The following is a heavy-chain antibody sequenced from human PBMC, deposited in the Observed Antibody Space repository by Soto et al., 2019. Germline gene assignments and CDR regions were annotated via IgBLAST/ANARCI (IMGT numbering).Heavy chain of an antibody. J-gene: IGHJ5*02. CDR3: AKQLGTFYYGSGSDP. CDR1: GFTFSRYD. Sequence: EVPLLESGGGLVQPGGSLRLSCAASGFTFSRYDMSWVRQAPGKGLEWISAISGSGKTTYYADSVKGRFTISRDNSKNTLFLQMDSLRAEDTAVYYCAKQLGTFYYGSGSDPWGQGTLVTVSS. CDR2: ISGSGKTT. V-gene: IGHV3-23*01. D-gene: IGHD3-10*01.